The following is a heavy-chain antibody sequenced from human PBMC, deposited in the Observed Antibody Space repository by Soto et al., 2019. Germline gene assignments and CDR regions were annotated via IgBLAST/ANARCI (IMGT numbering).Heavy chain of an antibody. CDR3: EHKPVLLGAEPQGWSDP. Sequence: SGPTLVNPTQTLTLTCTFSGFSLSTSGVGVGWIRQPPGKALEWLALIYWDDDKRYSPSLKSRLTITKDTSKNQVVLTMTNMAPVDTAKYYCEHKPVLLGAEPQGWSDPGGKGTLVPVPP. D-gene: IGHD3-16*01. V-gene: IGHV2-5*02. CDR2: IYWDDDK. CDR1: GFSLSTSGVG. J-gene: IGHJ5*02.